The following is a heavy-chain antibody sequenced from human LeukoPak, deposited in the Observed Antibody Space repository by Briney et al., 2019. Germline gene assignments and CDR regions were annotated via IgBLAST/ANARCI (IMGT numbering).Heavy chain of an antibody. D-gene: IGHD3-3*01. V-gene: IGHV4-30-4*01. Sequence: SETLSLTCTVSGGSITSDNYYWSWIRQPPGKGLEWIGYIYYSGSTYYSPSLKSRVTISVDMSKNHFSLKLSSVTAADTAVYYCARLRRGTIFGVVIVRYYYCMDVWGKGNTVTVSS. CDR1: GGSITSDNYY. J-gene: IGHJ6*03. CDR3: ARLRRGTIFGVVIVRYYYCMDV. CDR2: IYYSGST.